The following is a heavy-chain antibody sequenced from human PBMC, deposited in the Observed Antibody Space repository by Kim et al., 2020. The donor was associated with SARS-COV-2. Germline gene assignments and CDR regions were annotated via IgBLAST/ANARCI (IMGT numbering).Heavy chain of an antibody. CDR2: IDPSDSYT. V-gene: IGHV5-10-1*01. Sequence: GESLKISCKGSGYSFTSYWISWVRQMPGKGLEWMGRIDPSDSYTNYSPSFQGHVTISADKSISTAYLQWSSLKASDTAMYYCASVGYCSSTSCPYYYYYGMDVWGQGTTVTVSS. J-gene: IGHJ6*02. CDR3: ASVGYCSSTSCPYYYYYGMDV. D-gene: IGHD2-2*01. CDR1: GYSFTSYW.